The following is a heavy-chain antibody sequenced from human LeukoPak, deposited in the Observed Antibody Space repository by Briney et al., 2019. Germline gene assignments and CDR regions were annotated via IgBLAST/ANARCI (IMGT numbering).Heavy chain of an antibody. J-gene: IGHJ5*02. CDR1: GGSFSGYY. CDR2: INHSGST. D-gene: IGHD4-11*01. CDR3: ARGKPPASNYVVGWFDP. Sequence: SETLSLTCAVYGGSFSGYYWSWIRQPPGKGLEWIGEINHSGSTNYNPSLKSRVTISVDTSKNQFSLKLSSVTAADTAVYYCARGKPPASNYVVGWFDPWGQGTLVTVPS. V-gene: IGHV4-34*01.